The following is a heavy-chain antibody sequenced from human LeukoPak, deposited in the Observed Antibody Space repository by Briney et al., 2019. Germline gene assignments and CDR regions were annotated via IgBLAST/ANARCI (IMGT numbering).Heavy chain of an antibody. CDR1: GGTFSSYA. Sequence: ASVKVSCKASGGTFSSYAISWVRQAPGQGLEWMGGIIPIFGTANYAQKFQGRVTITTDESTSIAYMELSSLRSEDTAVYYCARGITGTTGYYYYYMDVWGKGTTVTVSS. CDR2: IIPIFGTA. J-gene: IGHJ6*03. D-gene: IGHD1-7*01. V-gene: IGHV1-69*05. CDR3: ARGITGTTGYYYYYMDV.